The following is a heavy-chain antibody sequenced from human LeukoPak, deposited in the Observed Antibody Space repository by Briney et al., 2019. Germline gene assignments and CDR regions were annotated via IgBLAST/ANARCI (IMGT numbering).Heavy chain of an antibody. CDR1: GYSFTIFL. Sequence: GESLKIPGKGSGYSFTIFLISGVRQLPGKGLDWMGGFYPGDSDHRYSPPFRGQVTISADKSSSAAFLQWSSLKASDIAMYNCARIKARVGESQGPSPGRYYYYGMDVWGQGTTVTVSS. V-gene: IGHV5-51*01. D-gene: IGHD3-16*01. CDR2: FYPGDSDH. J-gene: IGHJ6*02. CDR3: ARIKARVGESQGPSPGRYYYYGMDV.